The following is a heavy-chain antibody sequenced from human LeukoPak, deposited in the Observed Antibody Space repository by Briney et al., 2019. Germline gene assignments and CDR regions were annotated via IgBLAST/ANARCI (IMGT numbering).Heavy chain of an antibody. CDR1: GYTFTGYY. V-gene: IGHV1-2*06. CDR2: INPNSGGT. CDR3: ARVDYYDSSDQFDY. Sequence: SSVKVSCKASGYTFTGYYMHWVRQAPGQGLEWMGRINPNSGGTNYAQKFQGRVTMTRDTSISTAYMELSRLRSDDTAVYYCARVDYYDSSDQFDYWGQGTLVTVSS. J-gene: IGHJ4*02. D-gene: IGHD3-22*01.